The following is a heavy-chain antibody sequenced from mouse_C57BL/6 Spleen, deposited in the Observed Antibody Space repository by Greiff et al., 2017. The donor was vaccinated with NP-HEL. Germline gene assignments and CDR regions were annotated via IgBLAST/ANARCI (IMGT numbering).Heavy chain of an antibody. CDR3: TGPTMDY. CDR2: IRLKSDNYAT. V-gene: IGHV6-3*01. J-gene: IGHJ4*01. CDR1: GFTFSNYW. Sequence: EVKLMESGGGLVQPGGSMKLSCVASGFTFSNYWMNWVRQSPEKGLEWVAQIRLKSDNYATHYAESVKGRFTISRDESKSSVYLQMNNLRAEDTGIYYCTGPTMDYWGQGTSVTVSS.